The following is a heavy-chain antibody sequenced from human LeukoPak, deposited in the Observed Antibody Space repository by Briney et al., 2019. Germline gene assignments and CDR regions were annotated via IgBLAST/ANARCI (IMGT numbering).Heavy chain of an antibody. CDR2: IDKGGDT. CDR1: GFTFSNYD. V-gene: IGHV3-13*04. D-gene: IGHD3-16*01. CDR3: ARGGPGPFDY. J-gene: IGHJ4*02. Sequence: QPGGSLRLSCAASGFTFSNYDWHWVRQATGRGLEWVSGIDKGGDTYYADSVKGRFTISRENAKNSLYLQMNSLRAGDTAVYYCARGGPGPFDYWGQGTLVTVSS.